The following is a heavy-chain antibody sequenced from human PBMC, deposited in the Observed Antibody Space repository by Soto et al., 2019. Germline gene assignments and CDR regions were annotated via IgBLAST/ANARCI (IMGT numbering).Heavy chain of an antibody. D-gene: IGHD1-7*01. V-gene: IGHV3-64D*08. CDR3: VKDYGRNWNYVFDF. CDR2: INGNGGAT. J-gene: IGHJ4*02. CDR1: GFTFNNFA. Sequence: GGSLRLSCSPSGFTFNNFAMHWLRQAPGKGLEYVSSINGNGGATHYADSVKGRFTISRDNSKNILYLRMSSLRPEDTALYYCVKDYGRNWNYVFDFWGQGTLITVSS.